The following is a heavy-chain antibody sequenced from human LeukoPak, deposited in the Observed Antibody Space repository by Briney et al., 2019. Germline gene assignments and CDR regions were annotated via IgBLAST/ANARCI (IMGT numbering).Heavy chain of an antibody. CDR2: IYTSGST. V-gene: IGHV4-4*09. CDR3: ARRGTWFDP. CDR1: GGSFNSFF. J-gene: IGHJ5*02. D-gene: IGHD3-10*01. Sequence: SETLSLTCTVSGGSFNSFFWSWIRQPPGKGLEWIGYIYTSGSTYYSPSLKSRVTISLDTSKNQFSLKLISVTAADTAVYYCARRGTWFDPWGQGTLVTVSS.